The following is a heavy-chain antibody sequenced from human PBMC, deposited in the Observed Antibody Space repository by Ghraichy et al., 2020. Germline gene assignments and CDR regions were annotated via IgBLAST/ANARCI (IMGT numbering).Heavy chain of an antibody. V-gene: IGHV1-2*02. D-gene: IGHD3-22*01. J-gene: IGHJ2*01. Sequence: ASVKVSCKASGYTFTDYYMHWVRQAPGQGLEWMGWINPNSGGTNYAQKFQGRVTMTRDTSISTAYMELSRLRSDDTAVYYCARGDRTYYYDSSGPGYFDLWGRGTLVTVSS. CDR3: ARGDRTYYYDSSGPGYFDL. CDR2: INPNSGGT. CDR1: GYTFTDYY.